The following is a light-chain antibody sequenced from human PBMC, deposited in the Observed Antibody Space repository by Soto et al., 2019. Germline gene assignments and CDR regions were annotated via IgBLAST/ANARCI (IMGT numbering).Light chain of an antibody. V-gene: IGKV3-20*01. CDR2: GAS. J-gene: IGKJ2*01. CDR1: QSVSSFS. Sequence: EIVLTQSPGTLSLSPRERATLSCRASQSVSSFSLAWYQQKPCQAPRLLIYGASSRATGVPDRFSGSGSGTDFTLTISRLEPEDFAVYYCQQYGSSRFTFGQGTKLEIK. CDR3: QQYGSSRFT.